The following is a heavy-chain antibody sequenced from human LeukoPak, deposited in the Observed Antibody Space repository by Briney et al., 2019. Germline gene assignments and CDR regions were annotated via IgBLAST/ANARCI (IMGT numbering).Heavy chain of an antibody. J-gene: IGHJ5*02. Sequence: SVKVSCKASGGTFSSYAISWVRQAPGQGLEWMGGIIPIFGTANYAQKFQGRVTITADESTSTAHMELSSLRSEDTAVYYCARPYGDTNWFDPWGQGTLVTVSS. CDR2: IIPIFGTA. CDR3: ARPYGDTNWFDP. CDR1: GGTFSSYA. V-gene: IGHV1-69*13. D-gene: IGHD4-17*01.